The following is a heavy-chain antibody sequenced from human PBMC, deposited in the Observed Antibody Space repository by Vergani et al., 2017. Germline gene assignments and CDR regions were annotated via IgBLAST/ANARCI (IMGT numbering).Heavy chain of an antibody. Sequence: EVQLVESGGGLVKPGGSLRLSCEGSGFSFSGYWMHWVRQSPEKGLVWVSRIKSDGSITNYADSVKGRFTISRDNVKNVLFLQMENLRAADTGVYFCARDITASVKSPPHPDWFDPWGQGSLVTVSS. CDR1: GFSFSGYW. CDR2: IKSDGSIT. D-gene: IGHD2-15*01. J-gene: IGHJ5*02. V-gene: IGHV3-74*02. CDR3: ARDITASVKSPPHPDWFDP.